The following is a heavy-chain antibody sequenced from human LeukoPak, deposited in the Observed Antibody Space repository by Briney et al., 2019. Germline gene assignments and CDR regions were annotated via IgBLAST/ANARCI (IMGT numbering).Heavy chain of an antibody. V-gene: IGHV3-74*01. CDR3: ARGRPHGNDY. D-gene: IGHD4-23*01. J-gene: IGHJ4*02. CDR1: GFTFSSYW. Sequence: GGSLRLSCAASGFTFSSYWMHWVRQAPGKGLVWFSRINSDGSSTTYADSVKGRFSISRDNAKNTLYLQMNSLRVEDTAVYYCARGRPHGNDYWGQGTLVTVSS. CDR2: INSDGSST.